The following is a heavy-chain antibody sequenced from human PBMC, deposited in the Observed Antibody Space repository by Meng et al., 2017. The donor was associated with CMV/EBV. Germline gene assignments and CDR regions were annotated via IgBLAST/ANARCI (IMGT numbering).Heavy chain of an antibody. V-gene: IGHV4-4*07. J-gene: IGHJ5*02. CDR3: ARSMVVAGDWFDP. CDR2: IYTSGST. D-gene: IGHD2-15*01. Sequence: QMQLRVSGPGLVKASVTLSLTGTVSGGSISSYYGSWIRQPAGKGLEWIGRIYTSGSTIYNPSLKSRVTLSVDTSKNQFSLKLSSVTAADTAVYYCARSMVVAGDWFDPWGQGTLVTVSS. CDR1: GGSISSYY.